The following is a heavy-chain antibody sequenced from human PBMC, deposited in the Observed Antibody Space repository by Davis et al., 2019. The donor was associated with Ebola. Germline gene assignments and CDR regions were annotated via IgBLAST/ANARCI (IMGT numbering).Heavy chain of an antibody. D-gene: IGHD2-2*01. CDR2: IHGGNGNR. CDR3: RIVVVPKSANDAIDI. J-gene: IGHJ3*02. CDR1: GHTFSNYA. V-gene: IGHV1-3*01. Sequence: ASVKVSCKAPGHTFSNYAMHWVRQAPGQRLEWMGWIHGGNGNRKYSQKFQGRVTITRDTSASTAYMELSSLRSEDTAVYYCRIVVVPKSANDAIDIWGQGTMVTVSS.